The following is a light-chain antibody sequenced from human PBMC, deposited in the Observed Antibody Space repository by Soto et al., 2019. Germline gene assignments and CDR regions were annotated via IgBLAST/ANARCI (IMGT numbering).Light chain of an antibody. CDR1: QSLLHSNGYNY. V-gene: IGKV2-28*01. Sequence: DIVMTQSPLSLPVTPGEPASISCRSSQSLLHSNGYNYLDWYLQKPGQSPQLLIYLGFNRASGVPDRFSGSGSGTDFTLKISRVKAEDVGVYYCMQALQTPPFTFGQGTRLEIK. J-gene: IGKJ5*01. CDR3: MQALQTPPFT. CDR2: LGF.